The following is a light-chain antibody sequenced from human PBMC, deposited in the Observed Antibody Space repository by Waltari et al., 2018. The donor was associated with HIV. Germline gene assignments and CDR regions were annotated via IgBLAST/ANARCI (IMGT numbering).Light chain of an antibody. CDR3: QSSYSNSQV. V-gene: IGLV6-57*03. CDR1: SGRIASDY. J-gene: IGLJ2*01. Sequence: NFILTQPHSVSESPGKTVTISCTRSSGRIASDYVQWYQQRLGSAPTVVIYDHRQRPSGVPDRFSGSIDSSSNSASLTISGLRSEDEADYYCQSSYSNSQVFGGGTKLTVL. CDR2: DHR.